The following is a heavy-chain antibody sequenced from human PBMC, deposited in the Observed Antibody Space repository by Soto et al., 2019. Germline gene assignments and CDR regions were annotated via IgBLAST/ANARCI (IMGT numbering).Heavy chain of an antibody. CDR3: ARGGPEWVGKGMDV. CDR2: TYYRSKWYN. Sequence: SQTLSLTCAISGDSVSSNSAAWNWIRQSPSRGLEWLGRTYYRSKWYNDYAVSVKSRITINPDTSKNQFSLQLNSVTPEDTAEYYCARGGPEWVGKGMDVWGQGTAVTVSS. CDR1: GDSVSSNSAA. D-gene: IGHD1-26*01. J-gene: IGHJ6*02. V-gene: IGHV6-1*01.